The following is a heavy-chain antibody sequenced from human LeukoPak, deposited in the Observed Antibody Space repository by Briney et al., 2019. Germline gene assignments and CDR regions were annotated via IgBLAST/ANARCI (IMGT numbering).Heavy chain of an antibody. J-gene: IGHJ4*02. CDR2: MNPDDGKT. CDR1: GYTFTSYG. D-gene: IGHD6-13*01. Sequence: GASVKVSCKASGYTFTSYGISWVRQATGQGLEWMGWMNPDDGKTDYAPRFQGRVTMTRNTSISTAYMELSSLRSEDTAVYYCARGPLAAAGDFDYWGQGSLVTVSS. CDR3: ARGPLAAAGDFDY. V-gene: IGHV1-8*02.